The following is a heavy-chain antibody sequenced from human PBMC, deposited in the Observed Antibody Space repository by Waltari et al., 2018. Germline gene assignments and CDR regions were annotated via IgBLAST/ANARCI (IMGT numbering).Heavy chain of an antibody. CDR1: GYMFTNYY. CDR3: ARRKGYCTSYTCPPVQGYFGY. CDR2: INPNSGGT. D-gene: IGHD2-8*01. Sequence: QVQLVQSGAEVKKPGASVKIACKASGYMFTNYYMYWVRQAPGQGLEWMGWINPNSGGTNHAQKFQGRVTMTRDTSISTAYMELTRLRSDDTAVYFCARRKGYCTSYTCPPVQGYFGYWGQGTLVTVSS. V-gene: IGHV1-2*02. J-gene: IGHJ4*02.